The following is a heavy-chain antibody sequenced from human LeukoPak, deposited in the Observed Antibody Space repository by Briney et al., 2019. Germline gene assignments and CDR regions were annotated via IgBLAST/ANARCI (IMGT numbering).Heavy chain of an antibody. CDR3: AKDMSSGYYHSLEY. Sequence: GSLRLSCAASGFNFDAYAIHWVRQAPGKGLEWLSVISYDGSNTYYADSVRGRFTISRDNPKNTLYLQVSSLRPEDTAMYYCAKDMSSGYYHSLEYWGQGTLVTVSS. CDR2: ISYDGSNT. CDR1: GFNFDAYA. D-gene: IGHD6-19*01. J-gene: IGHJ4*02. V-gene: IGHV3-30*18.